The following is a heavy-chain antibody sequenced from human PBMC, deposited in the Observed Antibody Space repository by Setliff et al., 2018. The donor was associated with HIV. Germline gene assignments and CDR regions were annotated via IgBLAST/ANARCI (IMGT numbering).Heavy chain of an antibody. D-gene: IGHD1-1*01. CDR1: GYTFTGYY. J-gene: IGHJ6*03. Sequence: ASVKVSCKASGYTFTGYYMQWVRQAPGQGLEWMGWINPNSGGTNYAQKFQDRVIMTRDTSISTAYMELSSLRSDDTAVYYCASAGLSSTTYYYYYYMDVWGKGTTVTVSS. CDR3: ASAGLSSTTYYYYYYMDV. V-gene: IGHV1-2*02. CDR2: INPNSGGT.